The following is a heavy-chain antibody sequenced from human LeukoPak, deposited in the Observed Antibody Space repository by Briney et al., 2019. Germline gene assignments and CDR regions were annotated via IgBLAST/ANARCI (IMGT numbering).Heavy chain of an antibody. CDR3: ARDFPYGSGP. D-gene: IGHD3-10*01. CDR2: IYYSGST. CDR1: GGSISSYY. V-gene: IGHV4-59*12. J-gene: IGHJ4*02. Sequence: SETLSLTCTVSGGSISSYYWSWIWQPPGKGLERIGYIYYSGSTNYNPSLKSRVTISVDTSKNQFSLKLRFVTAADTAVYYCARDFPYGSGPWGQGTLVTVSS.